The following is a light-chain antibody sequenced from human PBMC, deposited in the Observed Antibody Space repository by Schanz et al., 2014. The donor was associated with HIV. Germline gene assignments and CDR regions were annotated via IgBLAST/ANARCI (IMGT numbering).Light chain of an antibody. J-gene: IGLJ3*02. V-gene: IGLV1-44*01. CDR1: NSNIGDNT. CDR2: INN. Sequence: QSVLTQPPSASGTPGQRVSISCSGSNSNIGDNTVNWYQQLPGTAPKLLIYINNQRPSGVPDRFSGSQSGTSASLAISGLQAEDEADYYCATWDDGLNGWVFGGGTKLTVL. CDR3: ATWDDGLNGWV.